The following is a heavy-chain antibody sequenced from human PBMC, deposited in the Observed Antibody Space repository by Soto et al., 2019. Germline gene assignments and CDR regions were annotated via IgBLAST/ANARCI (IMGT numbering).Heavy chain of an antibody. Sequence: ASVKVSCKASGYTFTSYGISWVRQAPGQGLEWMGWISAYNGNTNYAQKLQGRVTMTTDTSTSTAYMELRSLRSDDTAVYYCAGGWVTATRVGMEVWGQGTTVTVSS. V-gene: IGHV1-18*01. CDR1: GYTFTSYG. CDR2: ISAYNGNT. D-gene: IGHD2-21*02. J-gene: IGHJ6*02. CDR3: AGGWVTATRVGMEV.